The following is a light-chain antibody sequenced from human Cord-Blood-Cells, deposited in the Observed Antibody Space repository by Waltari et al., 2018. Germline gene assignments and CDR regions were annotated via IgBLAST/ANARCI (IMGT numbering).Light chain of an antibody. J-gene: IGLJ2*01. V-gene: IGLV1-47*01. CDR3: AAWDDSLSGVV. CDR1: SSNIGSNY. CDR2: RNN. Sequence: QSVLTQPPSASGTPGQRVTISCSGSSSNIGSNYVYWYQQLPGTAPKPLIYRNNQQPSGVPDRFSGSKSGTSASLAISGLRSEDEADYYCAAWDDSLSGVVFGGGTKLTVL.